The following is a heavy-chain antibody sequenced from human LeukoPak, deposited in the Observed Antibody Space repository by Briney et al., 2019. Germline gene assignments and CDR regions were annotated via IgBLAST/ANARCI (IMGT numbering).Heavy chain of an antibody. CDR3: AKSDKVRGVIISNLFDY. D-gene: IGHD3-10*01. J-gene: IGHJ4*02. V-gene: IGHV3-23*01. CDR1: GLTFSRYA. CDR2: ISGSGGST. Sequence: GGSLTPSCAPSGLTFSRYAMRWVRQAPWKGREWVSAISGSGGSTYYADSVKGRFTISRDNSKNTLYLQMNSLRGEDTAVYYCAKSDKVRGVIISNLFDYWGQGTLVTVSS.